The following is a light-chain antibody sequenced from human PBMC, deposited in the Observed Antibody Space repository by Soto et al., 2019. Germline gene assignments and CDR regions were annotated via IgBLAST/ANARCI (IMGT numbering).Light chain of an antibody. CDR3: FSYAGNSVYV. CDR2: EAT. V-gene: IGLV2-11*01. J-gene: IGLJ1*01. CDR1: SSDVGGYNY. Sequence: QSALTQPRSVSGSPGQSVTISCTGTSSDVGGYNYVSWCQQHPGKAPKLLIYEATKRPSGVSDRFSGSKSGNTASLTISGLQAEDEADYYCFSYAGNSVYVFGTGTKVTVL.